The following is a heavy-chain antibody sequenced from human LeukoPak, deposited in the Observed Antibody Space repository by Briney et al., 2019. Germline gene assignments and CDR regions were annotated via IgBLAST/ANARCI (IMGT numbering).Heavy chain of an antibody. Sequence: GRSLRLSCAASGFTFSSYGMHWVRQAPGKGLEWVAVIWYDGSNKYYTDSVKGRFTISRDNSKNTLYLQMNSVRAEDTAVYYCARASRPLAAFDIWGQGTMVTVSS. V-gene: IGHV3-33*08. CDR2: IWYDGSNK. CDR1: GFTFSSYG. CDR3: ARASRPLAAFDI. J-gene: IGHJ3*02.